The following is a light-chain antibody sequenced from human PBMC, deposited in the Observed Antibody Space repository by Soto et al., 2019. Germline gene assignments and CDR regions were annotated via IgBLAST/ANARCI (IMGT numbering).Light chain of an antibody. Sequence: EIVMTQSPATLSVSPGERATLSCRASQSVSSNLAWYQQKPGQAPRLLIYGSSTRATGIPARFSGSGSGTEVTLIMSSLQSEDFAVYYCQQYNIWAPYTFGQGTKLEIK. CDR1: QSVSSN. J-gene: IGKJ2*01. V-gene: IGKV3-15*01. CDR2: GSS. CDR3: QQYNIWAPYT.